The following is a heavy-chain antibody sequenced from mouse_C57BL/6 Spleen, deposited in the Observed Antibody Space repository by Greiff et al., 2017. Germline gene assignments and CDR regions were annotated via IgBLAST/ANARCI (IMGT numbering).Heavy chain of an antibody. D-gene: IGHD2-3*01. Sequence: EVKLVESGGGLVQSGRSLGLSCATSGFTFSDFYMEWVRQAPGKGLEWIAASRNKANDYTTEYSASVKGRFIVSRDTSQSILYLQMNALRAEDTAIYYCARDALYDGSTMDYWGQGTSVTVSS. CDR3: ARDALYDGSTMDY. CDR2: SRNKANDYTT. V-gene: IGHV7-1*01. CDR1: GFTFSDFY. J-gene: IGHJ4*01.